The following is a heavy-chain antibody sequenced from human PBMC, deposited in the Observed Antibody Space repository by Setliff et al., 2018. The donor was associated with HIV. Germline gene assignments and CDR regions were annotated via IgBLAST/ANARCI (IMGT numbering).Heavy chain of an antibody. CDR3: ARLSGGMVPNY. J-gene: IGHJ4*02. CDR1: GGSITRTPYY. D-gene: IGHD3-10*01. CDR2: IHHSGTA. Sequence: SETLSLTCTVYGGSITRTPYYWGWIRQPPGKGLEWIGSIHHSGTAYDNPSLKSRVTISVDPSKNQILLRLSSVTAADTAVYYCARLSGGMVPNYWGQGTLVTVSS. V-gene: IGHV4-39*01.